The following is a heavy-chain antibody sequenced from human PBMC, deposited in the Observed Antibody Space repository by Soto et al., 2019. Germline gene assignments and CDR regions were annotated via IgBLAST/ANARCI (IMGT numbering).Heavy chain of an antibody. V-gene: IGHV3-23*01. D-gene: IGHD3-16*02. Sequence: GGSLRLSCAASGLTFSSNGMSWVRQAPGKGLEWVSAISGSGGSTYYADSVKGRFTISRDNSKNTLYLQMSSLRAEDTAVYYCANDPVNTSPGRYWGQGTLVTVSS. CDR2: ISGSGGST. CDR3: ANDPVNTSPGRY. CDR1: GLTFSSNG. J-gene: IGHJ4*02.